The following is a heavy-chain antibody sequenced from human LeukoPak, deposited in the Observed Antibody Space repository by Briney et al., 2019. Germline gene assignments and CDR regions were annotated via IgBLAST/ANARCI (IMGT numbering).Heavy chain of an antibody. D-gene: IGHD1-7*01. Sequence: GGSLRLSCAASGFTFSSCWMSWVRQAPGKGQEWVANIKQDGSEKYYVDSVKGRFTISRDNAKNSLYLQMDSLRAEDAAVYYCARHNWNYVGWFDPWGQGTLVTVSS. CDR2: IKQDGSEK. CDR1: GFTFSSCW. CDR3: ARHNWNYVGWFDP. J-gene: IGHJ5*02. V-gene: IGHV3-7*01.